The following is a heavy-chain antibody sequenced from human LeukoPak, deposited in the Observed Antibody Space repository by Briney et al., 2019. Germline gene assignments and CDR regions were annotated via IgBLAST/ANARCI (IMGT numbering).Heavy chain of an antibody. CDR3: ANYGSGSYIMDV. Sequence: SETLSLTCTVSGGSISSSSYYWGWIRQPPGKGLEWIGSIYYSGSTYYNPSLKSRVTISVDTSKNQFSLKLSSVTAADTAVYYCANYGSGSYIMDVWGKGTTVTISS. CDR2: IYYSGST. D-gene: IGHD3-10*01. V-gene: IGHV4-39*07. CDR1: GGSISSSSYY. J-gene: IGHJ6*03.